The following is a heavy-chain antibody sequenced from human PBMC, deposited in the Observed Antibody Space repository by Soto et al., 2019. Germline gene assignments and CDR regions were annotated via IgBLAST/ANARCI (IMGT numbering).Heavy chain of an antibody. V-gene: IGHV3-9*01. CDR1: GFTFDDYA. Sequence: GGSLRLSCAASGFTFDDYAMHWVRQAPGKGLEWVSGMSWNSGSIGYADSVKGRFTISRDNAKNSLYLQMNSLRAEDTALYYCAKMGRWGGYYYYYGMDVWGQGTTVTVSS. D-gene: IGHD1-26*01. J-gene: IGHJ6*02. CDR3: AKMGRWGGYYYYYGMDV. CDR2: MSWNSGSI.